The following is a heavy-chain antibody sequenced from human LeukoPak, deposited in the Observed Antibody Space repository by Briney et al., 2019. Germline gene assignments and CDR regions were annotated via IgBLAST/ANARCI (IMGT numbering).Heavy chain of an antibody. CDR1: GYTFTSYG. CDR2: ISAYNGNT. J-gene: IGHJ5*02. CDR3: ARVLGIVIVPAARAKWFDP. V-gene: IGHV1-18*01. D-gene: IGHD2-2*01. Sequence: GASVKVSCKASGYTFTSYGITWVRQAPGQGLEWMGGISAYNGNTNYAQKLQGRVTMTTDTSTSTAFMELRSLRSDNTAVYYCARVLGIVIVPAARAKWFDPWGQGTLVTVSS.